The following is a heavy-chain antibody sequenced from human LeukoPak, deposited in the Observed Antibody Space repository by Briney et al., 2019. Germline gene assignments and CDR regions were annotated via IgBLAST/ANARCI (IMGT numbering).Heavy chain of an antibody. D-gene: IGHD6-25*01. Sequence: GGSLRLSCAASGFTSSTYGMHWVRQAPGKGLEWVAFIGFDGSNRYYADSVKGRFTISRDKSKNTLVLQMNSLRAEDTAVYYCAKAPLSETYYFDYWGQRTLVTVSS. J-gene: IGHJ4*02. CDR1: GFTSSTYG. CDR2: IGFDGSNR. CDR3: AKAPLSETYYFDY. V-gene: IGHV3-30*02.